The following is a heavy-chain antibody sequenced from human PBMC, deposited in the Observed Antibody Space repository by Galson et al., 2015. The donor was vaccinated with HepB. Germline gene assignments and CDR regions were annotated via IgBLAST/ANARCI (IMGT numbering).Heavy chain of an antibody. Sequence: SGYTFTGYYMHWVRQAPGQGLEWMGRINPNSGGTNYAQKFQGRVTMTRDTSISTAYMELSRLRSDDTAVYYCARSVRDGYNYDYWGQGTLVTVSS. CDR2: INPNSGGT. CDR1: GYTFTGYY. J-gene: IGHJ4*02. V-gene: IGHV1-2*06. D-gene: IGHD5-24*01. CDR3: ARSVRDGYNYDY.